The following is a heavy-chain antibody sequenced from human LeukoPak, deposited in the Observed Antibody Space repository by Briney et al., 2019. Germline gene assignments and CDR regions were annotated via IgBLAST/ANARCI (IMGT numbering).Heavy chain of an antibody. D-gene: IGHD6-19*01. Sequence: GGSLRLSCAASGFTFSAYSMNWVRQAPGKGLEWVSSLGGSSTSIYYADSVKGRFTISRDNAKNSLYLQMSSLRVEDTAVYYCARDATGWYAGVDYWGQGTLVTVSS. V-gene: IGHV3-21*01. CDR2: LGGSSTSI. CDR1: GFTFSAYS. J-gene: IGHJ4*02. CDR3: ARDATGWYAGVDY.